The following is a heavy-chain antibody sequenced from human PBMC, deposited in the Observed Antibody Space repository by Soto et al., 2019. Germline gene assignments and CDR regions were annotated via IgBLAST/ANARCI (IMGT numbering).Heavy chain of an antibody. CDR1: GNTLSNFW. CDR2: SYPGNHET. D-gene: IGHD6-13*01. CDR3: SRCRRSSPYFDF. V-gene: IGHV5-51*01. J-gene: IGHJ4*02. Sequence: GESLKTSLQRPGNTLSNFWSGSGPQIPGQCLEWMGISYPGNHETRYCPSLRGKVTISAETSIYTDCLQWSSLEAADCAFYFCSRCRRSSPYFDFWGQGALVTVSS.